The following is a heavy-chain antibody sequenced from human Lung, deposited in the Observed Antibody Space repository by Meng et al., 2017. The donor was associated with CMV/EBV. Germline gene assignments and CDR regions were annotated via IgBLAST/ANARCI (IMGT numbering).Heavy chain of an antibody. CDR2: MNPNSGNT. J-gene: IGHJ5*02. Sequence: YTFTNYDINWVRQATGQGLEWMGWMNPNSGNTSYAQKFQGRVTITRDTSIGTAYMELSSLRSEDTAVYYCARMSYDWDDQESNWFDPWGQGTLVTVSS. CDR3: ARMSYDWDDQESNWFDP. CDR1: YTFTNYD. D-gene: IGHD1-20*01. V-gene: IGHV1-8*03.